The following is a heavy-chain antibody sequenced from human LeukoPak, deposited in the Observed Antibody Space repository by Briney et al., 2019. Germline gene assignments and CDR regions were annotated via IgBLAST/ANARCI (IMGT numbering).Heavy chain of an antibody. CDR1: GFTFSSYA. CDR2: ISGSGYST. V-gene: IGHV3-23*01. J-gene: IGHJ4*02. CDR3: AKGRFFTADASFFDF. D-gene: IGHD3-3*01. Sequence: GGSLRLSCAASGFTFSSYAMSWVRQAPGKGLEWVSAISGSGYSTYYADSVKGRFTISGDNSKNTLYLQMNSLRAEDTAVYYCAKGRFFTADASFFDFWGQGTLVTVSS.